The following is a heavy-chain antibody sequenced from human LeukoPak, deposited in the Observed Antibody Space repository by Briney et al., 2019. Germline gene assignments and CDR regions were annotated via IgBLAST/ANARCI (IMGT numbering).Heavy chain of an antibody. V-gene: IGHV1-3*01. Sequence: ASVKVSCKASGYTFTSYAMHWVRQAPGQRLGWMGWINAGNGNTKYSQKFQGRVTITRDTSASTAYMELSSLRSEDTAVYYCATVEYCSGGSCYHGNYYYGMDVWGQGTTVTVSS. D-gene: IGHD2-15*01. J-gene: IGHJ6*02. CDR2: INAGNGNT. CDR3: ATVEYCSGGSCYHGNYYYGMDV. CDR1: GYTFTSYA.